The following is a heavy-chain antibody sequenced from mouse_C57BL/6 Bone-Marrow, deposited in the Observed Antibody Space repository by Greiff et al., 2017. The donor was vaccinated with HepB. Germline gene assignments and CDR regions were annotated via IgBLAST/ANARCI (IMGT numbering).Heavy chain of an antibody. V-gene: IGHV14-2*01. CDR3: ASYYDYDVAY. D-gene: IGHD2-4*01. CDR1: GFNIKDYY. CDR2: IDPEDGET. Sequence: EVQLQQSGAELVKPGASVKLSCTASGFNIKDYYMHWVKQSTEQGLEWIGRIDPEDGETKYAPKFQVKATITADTSSNTAYLQLSSLTSEDTAVYYCASYYDYDVAYWGQGTLVTVSA. J-gene: IGHJ3*01.